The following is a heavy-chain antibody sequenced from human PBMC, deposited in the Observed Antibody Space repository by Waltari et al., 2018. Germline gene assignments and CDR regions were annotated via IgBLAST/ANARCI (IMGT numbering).Heavy chain of an antibody. CDR2: MNPNSGNT. CDR3: ARGLGGYYDSSGYYLGY. D-gene: IGHD3-22*01. V-gene: IGHV1-8*01. Sequence: QVQLVQSGAEVKKPGASVKVACRASGYTFTSNDINWVRQATGQGLEWMGWMNPNSGNTGYAQKFQGRVTMTRNTSISTAYMELSSLRSEDTAVYYCARGLGGYYDSSGYYLGYWGQGTLVTVSS. CDR1: GYTFTSND. J-gene: IGHJ4*02.